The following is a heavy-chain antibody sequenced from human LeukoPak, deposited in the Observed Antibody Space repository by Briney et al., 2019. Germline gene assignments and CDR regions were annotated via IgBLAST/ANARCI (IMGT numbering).Heavy chain of an antibody. CDR2: IYYSGST. V-gene: IGHV4-59*12. CDR3: ARVRGVKGYYYDSSGYYYFDY. D-gene: IGHD3-22*01. Sequence: SETLSLTCTVSGGSISSYYWSWIRQPPGKGLEWIGYIYYSGSTNYNPSLKSRISISVDTSKNQFSLKLSSVTAADTAAYYCARVRGVKGYYYDSSGYYYFDYWGQGTLVTVSS. CDR1: GGSISSYY. J-gene: IGHJ4*02.